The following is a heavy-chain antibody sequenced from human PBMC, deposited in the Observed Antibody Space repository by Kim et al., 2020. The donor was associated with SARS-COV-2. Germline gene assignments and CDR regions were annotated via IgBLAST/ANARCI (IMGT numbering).Heavy chain of an antibody. CDR3: TTEVCTGDTCSVKNAFDI. D-gene: IGHD2-8*02. CDR1: GFTFRNAW. J-gene: IGHJ3*02. V-gene: IGHV3-15*01. CDR2: IKSKIHGETI. Sequence: GGSLRLSCAASGFTFRNAWMTWVRQAPGKGLEWVGRIKSKIHGETIDYAAPVKGRFTVSRDDSKNTVFLQMNSLKSEDTGIYYCTTEVCTGDTCSVKNAFDIWGQGTTITVSS.